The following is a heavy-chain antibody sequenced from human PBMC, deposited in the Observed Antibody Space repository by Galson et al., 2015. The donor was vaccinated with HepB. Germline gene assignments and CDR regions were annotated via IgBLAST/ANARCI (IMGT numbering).Heavy chain of an antibody. CDR2: MNPNSGNT. V-gene: IGHV1-8*01. CDR3: ARRGWNCSSTSCYWSIYYYYGMDV. CDR1: GYTFTSYD. D-gene: IGHD2-2*01. J-gene: IGHJ6*02. Sequence: SVKVSCKASGYTFTSYDINWVRQATGQGLEWMGWMNPNSGNTGYAQKFQGRVTMTRNTSISTAYMELSSLRSEDTAVYYCARRGWNCSSTSCYWSIYYYYGMDVWGQGTTVTVSS.